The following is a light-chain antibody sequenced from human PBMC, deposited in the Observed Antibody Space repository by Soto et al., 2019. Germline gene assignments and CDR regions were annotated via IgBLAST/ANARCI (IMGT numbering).Light chain of an antibody. J-gene: IGLJ3*02. CDR1: ISYFGTKKF. CDR2: EGT. V-gene: IGLV2-23*01. Sequence: QSVLTQPASMSGSPGQSITISCIETISYFGTKKFFSWYQQHPGKAPKLIIYEGTKRPSGVSDRFSGSKSVNTASLTLSGLQAEDEDDYFCCLYTSTFSVFGGGTKVTVL. CDR3: CLYTSTFSV.